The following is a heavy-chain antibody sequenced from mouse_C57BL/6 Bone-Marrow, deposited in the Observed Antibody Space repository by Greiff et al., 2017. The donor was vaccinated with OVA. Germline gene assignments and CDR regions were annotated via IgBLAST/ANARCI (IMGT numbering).Heavy chain of an antibody. J-gene: IGHJ2*01. CDR1: GFTFSSYT. D-gene: IGHD1-1*01. CDR3: ARSYYGSSYVGY. CDR2: ISGGGGNT. V-gene: IGHV5-9*01. Sequence: EVQVVESGGGLVKPGGSLKLSCAASGFTFSSYTMSWVRQTPEKRLEWVATISGGGGNTYYPDSVKGRFTISRDNAKNTLYLQMSSLRSEDTALYYCARSYYGSSYVGYWGQGTTLTVSS.